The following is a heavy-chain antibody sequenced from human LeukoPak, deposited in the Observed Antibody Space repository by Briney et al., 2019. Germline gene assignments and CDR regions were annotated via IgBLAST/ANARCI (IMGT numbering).Heavy chain of an antibody. V-gene: IGHV3-9*01. D-gene: IGHD3-22*01. J-gene: IGHJ4*02. CDR3: TKDGDSSGYYWFSNYFDY. Sequence: GRSLRLSCAASGFTFDDYAMHWVRQAPGKGLEWVSGISWNSGSIGYADSVKGRFTISRDNAKNSLYLQMNSPRAEDTALYYCTKDGDSSGYYWFSNYFDYWGQGTLVTVSS. CDR1: GFTFDDYA. CDR2: ISWNSGSI.